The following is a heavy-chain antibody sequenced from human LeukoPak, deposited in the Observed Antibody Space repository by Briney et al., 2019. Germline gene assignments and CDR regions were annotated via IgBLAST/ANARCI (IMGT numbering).Heavy chain of an antibody. V-gene: IGHV3-23*01. CDR2: ISGSGGST. Sequence: GSLRLSCAASGFTFSSYAMSWVRQAPGKGLEWVSAISGSGGSTYYADSVKGRFTISRDNPKGTLYLHMSSLRVEDTAIYYCACRNIPVSIMGAPFDNWGPGTLVTVSS. D-gene: IGHD1-26*01. J-gene: IGHJ4*02. CDR3: ACRNIPVSIMGAPFDN. CDR1: GFTFSSYA.